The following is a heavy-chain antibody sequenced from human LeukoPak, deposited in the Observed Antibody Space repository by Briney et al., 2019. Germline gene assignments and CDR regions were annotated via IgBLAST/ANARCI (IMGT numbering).Heavy chain of an antibody. CDR3: ARDPTADDY. CDR2: ITSVSSYK. J-gene: IGHJ4*02. Sequence: GGSLRPSCKASGFTFSNHAMNWVRQAPGKGLEWVSSITSVSSYKYYADSVKGRFTISRDNAKNSLFLQMNSLRAEDTAIYYCARDPTADDYWGQGTLVTVSS. D-gene: IGHD2-2*01. CDR1: GFTFSNHA. V-gene: IGHV3-21*01.